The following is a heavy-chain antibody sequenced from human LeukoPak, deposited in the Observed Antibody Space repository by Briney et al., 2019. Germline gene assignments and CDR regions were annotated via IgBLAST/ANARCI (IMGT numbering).Heavy chain of an antibody. CDR3: ARGRSWNWFDP. J-gene: IGHJ5*02. CDR1: GFTFGSYW. CDR2: INSDGSST. D-gene: IGHD6-13*01. Sequence: GGSLRLSCAAPGFTFGSYWMHWVGQAPGKGLGWVSRINSDGSSTSYADSVKGRFIISRDNAKNTLYLQMNSLRAEDTAVYYCARGRSWNWFDPWGQGTLVTVSS. V-gene: IGHV3-74*01.